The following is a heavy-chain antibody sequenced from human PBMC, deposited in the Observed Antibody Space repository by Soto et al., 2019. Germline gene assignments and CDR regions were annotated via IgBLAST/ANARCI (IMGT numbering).Heavy chain of an antibody. D-gene: IGHD2-15*01. J-gene: IGHJ4*02. CDR3: ARVRGGGSEYFFDY. CDR1: GYTFTRYN. Sequence: ASVKVSCKASGYTFTRYNVHWVRQAPGQGLEWMAIINPSGGTTYYVQKFEGRVTLTTDTSTSTVYMELSSLRSDDTAVYYCARVRGGGSEYFFDYWGQGTMVTVSS. V-gene: IGHV1-46*01. CDR2: INPSGGTT.